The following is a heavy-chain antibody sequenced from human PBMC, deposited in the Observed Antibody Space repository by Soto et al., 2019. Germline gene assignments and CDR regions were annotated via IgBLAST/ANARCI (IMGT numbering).Heavy chain of an antibody. CDR1: GFTFRGYG. D-gene: IGHD5-18*01. J-gene: IGHJ6*02. Sequence: PGGSLRLSCAASGFTFRGYGMHWVRRAPGRGLEWVALISYDGSIKYYADSVRGRFTISRDNSKNTLYLQMNSLRAEDTAVYYCANSEYSRYKNIDVWGQGTTVTVSS. V-gene: IGHV3-30*18. CDR2: ISYDGSIK. CDR3: ANSEYSRYKNIDV.